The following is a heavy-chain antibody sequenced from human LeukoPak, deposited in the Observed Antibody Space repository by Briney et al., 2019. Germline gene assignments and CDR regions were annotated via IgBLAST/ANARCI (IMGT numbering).Heavy chain of an antibody. V-gene: IGHV4-34*01. CDR3: ARLTITMIVVVITSHAFDI. CDR1: GGSFSGYY. Sequence: SETLSLTCAVYGGSFSGYYWSWIRQPPGKGLGWIGEINHSGSTNYNPSLKSRVTISVDTSKNQFSLKLSSVTAADTAVYYCARLTITMIVVVITSHAFDIWGQGTMVTVSS. J-gene: IGHJ3*02. D-gene: IGHD3-22*01. CDR2: INHSGST.